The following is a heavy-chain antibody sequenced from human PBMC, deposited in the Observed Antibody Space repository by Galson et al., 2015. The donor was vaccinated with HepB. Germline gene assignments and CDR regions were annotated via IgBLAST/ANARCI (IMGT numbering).Heavy chain of an antibody. D-gene: IGHD3-10*01. CDR3: ARDQYYGSGSYPKGWSDP. Sequence: TLSLTCTVSGGSISSGGYYWSWIRQHPGKGLEWIGYIYYSGSTYYNPSLKSRVTISVDTSKNQFSLKLSSVTAADTAVYYCARDQYYGSGSYPKGWSDPWGQGTLVTVSS. CDR2: IYYSGST. J-gene: IGHJ5*02. CDR1: GGSISSGGYY. V-gene: IGHV4-31*03.